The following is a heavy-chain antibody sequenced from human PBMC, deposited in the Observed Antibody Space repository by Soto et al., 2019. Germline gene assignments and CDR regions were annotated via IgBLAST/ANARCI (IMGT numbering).Heavy chain of an antibody. J-gene: IGHJ4*02. D-gene: IGHD1-1*01. CDR1: GGPIRRSSHY. CDR3: AREGGYVDY. V-gene: IGHV4-39*02. CDR2: IDESGDS. Sequence: PSETLSLTCTVSGGPIRRSSHYWGWIRQSPGTGLEWIGSIDESGDSYYNPSLKSRVTIFVDTSKNQFSLKLISVTGADSAIYYCAREGGYVDYWGQGTLVTVSS.